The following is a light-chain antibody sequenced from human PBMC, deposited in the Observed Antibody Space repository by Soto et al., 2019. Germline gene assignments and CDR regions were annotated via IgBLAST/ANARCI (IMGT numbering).Light chain of an antibody. CDR2: GAS. CDR1: QSVSSN. Sequence: EIVMPQSPATLSVSPGERATLSCRASQSVSSNLAWYQQKPGQTPRLLIYGASTSATGIPARFSVSGSGTEFTLTISSLQSEDFAVYDCQQYNNWPVYTFGQGTMLEIK. CDR3: QQYNNWPVYT. V-gene: IGKV3-15*01. J-gene: IGKJ2*01.